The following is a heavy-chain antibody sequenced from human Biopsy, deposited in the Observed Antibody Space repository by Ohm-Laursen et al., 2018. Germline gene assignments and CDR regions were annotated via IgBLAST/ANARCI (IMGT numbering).Heavy chain of an antibody. Sequence: SSVKVSCKASGYSFTSYYMHWVRQAPGQGLEWMGMINPSGSTTSYPQIFQGRVTMTRDTSKSTVYMELSSLRSADTAVYFCARNTGWYGDLYYFDYWGQGTLVAVSS. CDR2: INPSGSTT. V-gene: IGHV1-46*01. CDR1: GYSFTSYY. J-gene: IGHJ4*02. CDR3: ARNTGWYGDLYYFDY. D-gene: IGHD6-19*01.